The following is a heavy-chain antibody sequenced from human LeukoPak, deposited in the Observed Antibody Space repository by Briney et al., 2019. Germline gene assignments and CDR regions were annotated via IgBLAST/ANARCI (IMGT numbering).Heavy chain of an antibody. D-gene: IGHD1/OR15-1a*01. V-gene: IGHV3-30*03. CDR3: ARSNCKNCYLGVWYYFDY. CDR1: GFTFSSYG. Sequence: PGRSLRLSCAASGFTFSSYGMHWVRQAPGKGLEWVAVISYDGSTKYYADSVKGRFTISRDNSKNTVYLQVNSLRAEDTAVYFCARSNCKNCYLGVWYYFDYWGQGILVTVSS. J-gene: IGHJ4*02. CDR2: ISYDGSTK.